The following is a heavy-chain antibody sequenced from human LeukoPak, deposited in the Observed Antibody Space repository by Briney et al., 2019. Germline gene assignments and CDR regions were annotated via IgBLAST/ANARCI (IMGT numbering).Heavy chain of an antibody. V-gene: IGHV3-30*02. CDR3: AKDGVGTSTADF. J-gene: IGHJ4*02. Sequence: GGSLRLSCAASGFSFNSYGMHWVRQAPGKGLEWVTFIRYDGSDKYYADSVKGRFTISRDNSKNMLYLEVNSLRPEDPAVYYCAKDGVGTSTADFWGQGTLVTVSS. CDR1: GFSFNSYG. D-gene: IGHD1-26*01. CDR2: IRYDGSDK.